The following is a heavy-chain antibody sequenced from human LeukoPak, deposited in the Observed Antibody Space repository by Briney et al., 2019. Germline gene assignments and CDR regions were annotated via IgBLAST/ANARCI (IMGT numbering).Heavy chain of an antibody. CDR2: ISGNSYWV. CDR1: GFSFSDSS. Sequence: RGSLRLSCATSGFSFSDSSMAWVRQAPGKGLEWVSSISGNSYWVYYAGPVKDRFTISRDNARNSLYLEMERLSADDTAVYYCARGSILGATGYDRGQGTLVAVSS. J-gene: IGHJ4*02. D-gene: IGHD1-26*01. CDR3: ARGSILGATGYD. V-gene: IGHV3-21*01.